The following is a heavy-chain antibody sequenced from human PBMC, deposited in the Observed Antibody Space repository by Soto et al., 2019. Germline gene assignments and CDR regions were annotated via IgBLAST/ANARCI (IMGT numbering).Heavy chain of an antibody. CDR3: ARSGDNYNRLDY. CDR2: SSNSGTFS. J-gene: IGHJ4*02. V-gene: IGHV3-11*06. D-gene: IGHD1-1*01. Sequence: GGSLRLSCEGSGFTFSDYYISWIRQAPGKGLEWISYSSNSGTFSRYADSVKGRFSISRDNTKNLLYLQMNSLRAEDTAVHYCARSGDNYNRLDYWGQGTPVTVS. CDR1: GFTFSDYY.